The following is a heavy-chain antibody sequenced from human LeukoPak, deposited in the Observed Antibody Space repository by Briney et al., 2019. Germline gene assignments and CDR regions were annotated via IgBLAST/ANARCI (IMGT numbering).Heavy chain of an antibody. J-gene: IGHJ4*02. CDR3: ARGPSYSGSHGYYFDY. Sequence: GASVTVSFTASGYTFTSYDINWVRQATGQGLEWMGWMNPNSGNTGYAQKFQGRVTMTRNTSISTAYMELSSLRSEDTAVYYCARGPSYSGSHGYYFDYWGQGTLVTVSS. CDR2: MNPNSGNT. D-gene: IGHD1-26*01. V-gene: IGHV1-8*01. CDR1: GYTFTSYD.